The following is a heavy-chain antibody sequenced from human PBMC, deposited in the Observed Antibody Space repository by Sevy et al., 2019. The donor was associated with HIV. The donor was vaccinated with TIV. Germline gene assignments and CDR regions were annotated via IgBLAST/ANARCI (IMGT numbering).Heavy chain of an antibody. J-gene: IGHJ4*02. V-gene: IGHV3-23*01. Sequence: GGSLRLSCEASGFTFSKYSMSCVRQAPGKGLEWVSTFSFGCGRINYADSVKGRFTNSRDDSKNTLYLQMNSLRAEDTAVYYCAREGCTKPHDYWGQGTLVTVSS. CDR1: GFTFSKYS. CDR2: FSFGCGRI. CDR3: AREGCTKPHDY. D-gene: IGHD2-8*01.